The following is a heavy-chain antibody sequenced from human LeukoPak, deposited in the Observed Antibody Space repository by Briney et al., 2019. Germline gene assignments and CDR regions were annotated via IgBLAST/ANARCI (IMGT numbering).Heavy chain of an antibody. CDR2: IYSDNT. V-gene: IGHV3-53*01. CDR1: GFTVSSNS. CDR3: AKTSGYPYYFDY. Sequence: PGGSLRLSCTVSGFTVSSNSMSWVRQAPGKGLEWVSFIYSDNTHYSDSVKGRFTISRDNSKNTLYLQMNSLRAEDTAVYYCAKTSGYPYYFDYWGQGTLVTVSS. D-gene: IGHD3-22*01. J-gene: IGHJ4*02.